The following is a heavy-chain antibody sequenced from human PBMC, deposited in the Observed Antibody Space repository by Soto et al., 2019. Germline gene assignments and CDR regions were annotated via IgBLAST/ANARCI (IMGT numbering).Heavy chain of an antibody. CDR3: AIVAMNDRQYQIRYFDV. CDR2: TRNKFNGYST. Sequence: EVQLVESGGGLVQPGGSLRLSCAVSVFSFADHFMDWVRQAPGKGLEWVGRTRNKFNGYSTEYAASVTGRFTISRDDSHNSLYLQMDSLNTEDSAVYHCAIVAMNDRQYQIRYFDVWGRGTLVTVSS. J-gene: IGHJ2*01. D-gene: IGHD3-16*01. CDR1: VFSFADHF. V-gene: IGHV3-72*01.